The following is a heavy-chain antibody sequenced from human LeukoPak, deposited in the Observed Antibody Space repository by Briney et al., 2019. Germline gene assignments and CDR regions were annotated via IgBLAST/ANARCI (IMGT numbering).Heavy chain of an antibody. CDR2: ISGSGVST. Sequence: GGSLRLSCAASGFTFSTYAMTWVRQAPGKGLEWVSAISGSGVSTYYADSVKGRFTISRDNSKNTLYLQMNSLRAEDTAVYYCAKDRDVWGSLLDYWGQGTLVTVSS. CDR1: GFTFSTYA. CDR3: AKDRDVWGSLLDY. D-gene: IGHD3-16*01. V-gene: IGHV3-23*01. J-gene: IGHJ4*02.